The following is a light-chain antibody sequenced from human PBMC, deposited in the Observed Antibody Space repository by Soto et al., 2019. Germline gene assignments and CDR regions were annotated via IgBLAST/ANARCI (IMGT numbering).Light chain of an antibody. V-gene: IGKV1-17*01. Sequence: DIQMTQSPSSLSASVGDRVTITCRASQDIRNDLGWYKQKPGKAPKRLIYAASSLQSGVPSRFSGSGSGTEFTLTISSLPPEDYATYYGLQHNDHPPTFGQGTKVEI. CDR2: AAS. J-gene: IGKJ1*01. CDR1: QDIRND. CDR3: LQHNDHPPT.